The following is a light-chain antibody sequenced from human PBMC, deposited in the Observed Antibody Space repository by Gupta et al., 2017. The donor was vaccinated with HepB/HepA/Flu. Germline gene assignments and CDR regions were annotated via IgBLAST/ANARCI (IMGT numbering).Light chain of an antibody. CDR1: NIGSKS. CDR3: QVWDGDSDHYV. Sequence: SSVLTQPPSVSVAPGKTATITCGENNIGSKSVHWYQQTPGQAPVLVVYDDRDRPLGIPERFSGSNSGNTATLTISRVEAGDEADYYCQVWDGDSDHYVFGTGTKVTVL. J-gene: IGLJ1*01. V-gene: IGLV3-21*03. CDR2: DDR.